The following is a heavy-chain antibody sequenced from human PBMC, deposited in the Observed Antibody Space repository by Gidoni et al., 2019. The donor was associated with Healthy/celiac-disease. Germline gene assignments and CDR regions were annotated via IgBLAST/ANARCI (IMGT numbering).Heavy chain of an antibody. D-gene: IGHD2-21*02. J-gene: IGHJ4*02. Sequence: EVQLLESGGGFVQPGGSLRLSCAASGFTFTNYAMRWVRQAPGKGLEWVSTFGRIGATFYAESVKGRFTVSRDNSKNTLSLQMSSLRAEDTAVYYCAKGGDDSYPYYFDYWGQGTLVTVSS. CDR1: GFTFTNYA. CDR3: AKGGDDSYPYYFDY. CDR2: FGRIGAT. V-gene: IGHV3-23*01.